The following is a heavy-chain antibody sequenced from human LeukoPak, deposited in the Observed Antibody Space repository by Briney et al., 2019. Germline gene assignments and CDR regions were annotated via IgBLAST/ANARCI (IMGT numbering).Heavy chain of an antibody. Sequence: SETLSLTCTVSGGSISSYYWSWIRQPPGKGLEWIGYIYNTGSTNYNPSLKSRLTISLDTSKNQFSLTLSSVTAADTAVYYCARIDYRDYSGMDVWGQGTTVTVSS. CDR2: IYNTGST. D-gene: IGHD4/OR15-4a*01. CDR3: ARIDYRDYSGMDV. CDR1: GGSISSYY. V-gene: IGHV4-59*01. J-gene: IGHJ6*02.